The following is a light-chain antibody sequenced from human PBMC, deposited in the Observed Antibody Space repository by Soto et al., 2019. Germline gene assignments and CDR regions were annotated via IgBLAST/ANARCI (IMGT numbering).Light chain of an antibody. V-gene: IGKV3-11*01. CDR2: DAS. J-gene: IGKJ4*01. CDR1: QSVSSY. CDR3: QQRSNWPPNRLT. Sequence: DIVMTQSPATLSVSAGERATLSCRCRQSVSSYLAWYQQKPGQAPRLLIYDASNRATGIPARFSGSGSGTDFTLTISSLEPEDFAVYYCQQRSNWPPNRLTFGGGTKVDI.